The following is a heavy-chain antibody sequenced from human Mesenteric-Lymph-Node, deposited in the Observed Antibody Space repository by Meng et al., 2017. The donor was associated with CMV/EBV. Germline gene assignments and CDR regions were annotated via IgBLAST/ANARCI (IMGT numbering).Heavy chain of an antibody. CDR1: GFTFSSYA. D-gene: IGHD1-26*01. CDR2: ISGSGGST. V-gene: IGHV3-23*01. J-gene: IGHJ4*02. Sequence: GESLKISCAASGFTFSSYAMRWVRQAPGKGLEWVTAISGSGGSTYYADSVRGRFTISRDNSKDTLYLQMDSLRTEDTAVYYCAKGSRIVGTPYDFDFWGQGTLVTVSS. CDR3: AKGSRIVGTPYDFDF.